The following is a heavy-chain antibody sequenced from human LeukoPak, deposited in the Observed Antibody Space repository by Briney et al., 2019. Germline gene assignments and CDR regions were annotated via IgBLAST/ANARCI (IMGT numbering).Heavy chain of an antibody. V-gene: IGHV7-4-1*02. Sequence: ASVKVSCKASGYTFTSYAMNWVRQAPGQGREWMGWINTNTGNPTYAQGFTGRFVFSLDTSVSTAYLQISSLKAEDTAVYYCARGYYDFWSGYYASHIFDYWGQGTLVTVSS. CDR2: INTNTGNP. CDR1: GYTFTSYA. J-gene: IGHJ4*02. CDR3: ARGYYDFWSGYYASHIFDY. D-gene: IGHD3-3*01.